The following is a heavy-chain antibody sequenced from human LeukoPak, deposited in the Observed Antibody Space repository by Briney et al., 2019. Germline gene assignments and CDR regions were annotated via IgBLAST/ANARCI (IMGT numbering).Heavy chain of an antibody. J-gene: IGHJ5*02. CDR3: ARDWAGNYAYSPDNWFDP. CDR2: ISSNGGST. V-gene: IGHV3-64*01. Sequence: GGSLRLSCAASGFTFSSYAMHWVRQAPGKGLEYVSAISSNGGSTYYANSVKGRFTISRDNSKNTLYLQMNSLRAEDTAVYYCARDWAGNYAYSPDNWFDPWGQGTLVTVSS. CDR1: GFTFSSYA. D-gene: IGHD4-11*01.